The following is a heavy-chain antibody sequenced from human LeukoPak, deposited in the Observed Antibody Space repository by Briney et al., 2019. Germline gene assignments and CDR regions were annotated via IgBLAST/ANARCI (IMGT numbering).Heavy chain of an antibody. CDR3: ARVVPYYYYYMDV. J-gene: IGHJ6*03. Sequence: KTGGSLRLSCAASGFTFSSYSMNWVRQAPGKGLEWVSSISSSSSYIYYADSVKGRFTISRDNAKNSLYLQMNSLRAEDTAVYYCARVVPYYYYYMDVWGKGTTVTVSS. CDR2: ISSSSSYI. V-gene: IGHV3-21*01. CDR1: GFTFSSYS.